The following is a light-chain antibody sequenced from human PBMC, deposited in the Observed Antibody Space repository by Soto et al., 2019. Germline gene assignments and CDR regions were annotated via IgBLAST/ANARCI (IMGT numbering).Light chain of an antibody. Sequence: IVLTQSPGTLSLSPGERATLSCRASQSVGSGYLAWYQQKPGQAPRLLIYGASIRATGIPDRFTGSGSGTHFTLTISSLQSEDFAVYYCQQYGDWPLTFGGGTKVEIK. CDR2: GAS. CDR1: QSVGSGY. J-gene: IGKJ4*01. CDR3: QQYGDWPLT. V-gene: IGKV3-20*01.